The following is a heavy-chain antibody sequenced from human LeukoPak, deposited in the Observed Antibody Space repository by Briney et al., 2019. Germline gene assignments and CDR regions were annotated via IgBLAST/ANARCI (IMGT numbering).Heavy chain of an antibody. D-gene: IGHD7-27*01. CDR2: VSPPGGGT. Sequence: GGSRSLSCGAAGFTFSKHGMNVVRQAPGRGLEWLSGVSPPGGGTYYADSVKGLFTISRDDSKNTLSLQMNSLRIEDTAVYYCARDLAWGAFDYWGQGTLVTVSS. J-gene: IGHJ4*02. CDR3: ARDLAWGAFDY. V-gene: IGHV3-23*01. CDR1: GFTFSKHG.